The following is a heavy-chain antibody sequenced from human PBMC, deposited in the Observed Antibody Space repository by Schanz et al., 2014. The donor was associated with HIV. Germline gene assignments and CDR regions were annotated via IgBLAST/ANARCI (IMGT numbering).Heavy chain of an antibody. CDR1: GFTFSSHA. V-gene: IGHV3-23*01. J-gene: IGHJ2*01. CDR2: ITGSASST. Sequence: EVQLLDSGGGLVQPGGSLRLSCEASGFTFSSHAMHWVRQAPGKGLEWVSVITGSASSTYYADSVKGRFTISRDNSKNTLYLQMNSLRAEDTAVYYCALSRPSGYGGSWYFDLWGRGTLVAVSS. CDR3: ALSRPSGYGGSWYFDL. D-gene: IGHD2-15*01.